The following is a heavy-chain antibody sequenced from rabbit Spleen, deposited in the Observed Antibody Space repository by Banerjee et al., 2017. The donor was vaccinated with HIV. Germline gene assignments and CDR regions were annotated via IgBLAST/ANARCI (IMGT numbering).Heavy chain of an antibody. CDR3: TRDAGSGHYIDGCFNL. V-gene: IGHV1S40*01. CDR1: GFSFSSRYY. CDR2: IYAGDSGST. Sequence: QTLEESGGDLVTPGASLTLTCTASGFSFSSRYYMCWVRQAPGKGLEWIACIYAGDSGSTYYANWAKGRFTISETSSTTVTLQVTSLTAADTATYFCTRDAGSGHYIDGCFNLWVPGTLVTVS. J-gene: IGHJ4*01. D-gene: IGHD8-1*01.